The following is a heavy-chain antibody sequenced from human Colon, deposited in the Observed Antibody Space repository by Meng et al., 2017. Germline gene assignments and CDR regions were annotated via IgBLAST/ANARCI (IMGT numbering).Heavy chain of an antibody. CDR1: GYTFTSYW. CDR3: ARRGYSYGAGAIDY. J-gene: IGHJ4*02. Sequence: GESLKISCKGFGYTFTSYWSGWVRQMPGKGLDWMGSIFPGDSETRYSPSFQGQVTISADKSISTAYLQWSSLRTSDSAMYYCARRGYSYGAGAIDYWGQGTLVTVSS. V-gene: IGHV5-51*01. D-gene: IGHD5-18*01. CDR2: IFPGDSET.